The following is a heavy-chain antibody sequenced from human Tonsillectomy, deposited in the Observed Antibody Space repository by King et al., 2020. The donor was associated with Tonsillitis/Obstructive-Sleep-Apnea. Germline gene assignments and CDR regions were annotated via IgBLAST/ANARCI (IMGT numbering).Heavy chain of an antibody. CDR2: INHSGST. D-gene: IGHD3-10*01. CDR1: GGSFSGYY. Sequence: VQLQQWGAGLLKPSETLSLTCAVYGGSFSGYYWSWIRQPPGKGLEWIGEINHSGSTNYNPSLKSRVTISVDTAKNQFSLKLSSVTAADTAVYYCARGRGYYGSGXYXXRYXYXYXXXXGXGTTVTVSS. V-gene: IGHV4-34*01. J-gene: IGHJ6*03. CDR3: ARGRGYYGSGXYXXRYXYXYXXX.